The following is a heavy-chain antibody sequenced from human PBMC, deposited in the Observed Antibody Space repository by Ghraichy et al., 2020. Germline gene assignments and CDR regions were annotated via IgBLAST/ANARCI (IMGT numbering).Heavy chain of an antibody. V-gene: IGHV3-48*02. CDR2: ISSSSSTI. J-gene: IGHJ3*02. D-gene: IGHD6-6*01. CDR1: GFTFSSYS. Sequence: GGSLRLSCAASGFTFSSYSMNWVRQAPGKGLEWVSYISSSSSTIYYADSVKGRFTISRDNAKNSLYLQMNSLRDEDTAVYYCARAFRYIAARLGGDAFDIWGQGTMVTVSS. CDR3: ARAFRYIAARLGGDAFDI.